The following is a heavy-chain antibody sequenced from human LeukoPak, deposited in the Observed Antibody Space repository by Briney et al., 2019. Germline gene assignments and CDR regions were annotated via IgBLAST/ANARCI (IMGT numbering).Heavy chain of an antibody. Sequence: ASVKVSCKASGYTFTSYYMHWVRQAPGQGLEWMGIINPSGGSTSYAQKFQGRVTMTRDMSTSTVYMELSSLRSGDTAVYYCASHTPLGYYYYMDVWGKGTTVTVSS. CDR1: GYTFTSYY. CDR3: ASHTPLGYYYYMDV. CDR2: INPSGGST. J-gene: IGHJ6*03. V-gene: IGHV1-46*01. D-gene: IGHD5-18*01.